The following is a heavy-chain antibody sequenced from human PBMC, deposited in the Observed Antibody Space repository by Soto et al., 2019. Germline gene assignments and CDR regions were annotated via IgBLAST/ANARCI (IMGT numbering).Heavy chain of an antibody. D-gene: IGHD6-13*01. Sequence: PGESLKISCKGSGYSFTTYWIAWVRQMPGKGLEWMGIIYPGDSDTRYSPSFQGQVTISADKSISTAYLQWTSLKASDTAMYYCARPAAAGRYYYYYGMDVWGQGTAVTVSS. CDR3: ARPAAAGRYYYYYGMDV. V-gene: IGHV5-51*01. CDR2: IYPGDSDT. J-gene: IGHJ6*02. CDR1: GYSFTTYW.